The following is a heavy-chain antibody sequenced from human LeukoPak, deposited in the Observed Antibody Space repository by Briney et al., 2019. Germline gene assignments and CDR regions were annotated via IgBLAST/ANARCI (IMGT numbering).Heavy chain of an antibody. D-gene: IGHD5-24*01. Sequence: SETLYLTCPVSSGSISSGVYYWSWIRQHPGKGLEWIGYIYCSGSTYYNPSLKSRVTISVDTSKNQFSLKLSSVTAADTAVYYCARGVRWLQLSYFDYWGQGTLVTVSS. CDR1: SGSISSGVYY. CDR3: ARGVRWLQLSYFDY. V-gene: IGHV4-31*03. J-gene: IGHJ4*02. CDR2: IYCSGST.